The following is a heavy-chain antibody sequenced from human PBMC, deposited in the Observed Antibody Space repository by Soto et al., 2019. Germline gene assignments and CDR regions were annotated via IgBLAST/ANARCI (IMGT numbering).Heavy chain of an antibody. CDR2: VSHDGRNT. D-gene: IGHD6-19*01. CDR1: GFTFSDYA. J-gene: IGHJ4*02. Sequence: VQLVESGGGVVQPGRSLRLSCAASGFTFSDYAMHWLRQALGKGLEWVAVVSHDGRNTHYADSVKGRFTISRDSSKNTVSLEMTSLRAEDTAVYYCAKGGRQWLITSDFNYWGQGALVTVSS. V-gene: IGHV3-30*18. CDR3: AKGGRQWLITSDFNY.